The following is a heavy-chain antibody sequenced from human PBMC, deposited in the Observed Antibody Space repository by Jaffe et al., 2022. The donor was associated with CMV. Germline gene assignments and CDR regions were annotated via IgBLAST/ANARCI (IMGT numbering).Heavy chain of an antibody. D-gene: IGHD1-26*01. J-gene: IGHJ4*02. Sequence: EVQLVESGGGLVQPGGSLRLSCAASGFTFSSYAMSWVRQAPGKGLEWVSAISGSGGSTYYADSVKGRFTISRDNSNITLYLQMNSLRAEDTAVYYCAKLPSSGSYSPLDYWGQGTLVTVSS. CDR1: GFTFSSYA. CDR3: AKLPSSGSYSPLDY. CDR2: ISGSGGST. V-gene: IGHV3-23*04.